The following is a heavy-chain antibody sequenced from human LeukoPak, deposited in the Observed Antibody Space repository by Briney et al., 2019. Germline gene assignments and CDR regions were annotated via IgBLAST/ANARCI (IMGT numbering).Heavy chain of an antibody. D-gene: IGHD6-6*01. CDR3: ASPGYSSSYEFDY. J-gene: IGHJ4*02. CDR1: GGTFSSYA. CDR2: IIPIFGTA. V-gene: IGHV1-69*05. Sequence: ASVKVSCKASGGTFSSYAISWVRQAPGQGPEWMGGIIPIFGTANYAQKFQGRVTITTDESTSTAYMELSSLRSEDTAVYYCASPGYSSSYEFDYWGQGTLVTVSS.